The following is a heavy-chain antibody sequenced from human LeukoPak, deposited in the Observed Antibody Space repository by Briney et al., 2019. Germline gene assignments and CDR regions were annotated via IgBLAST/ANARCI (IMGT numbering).Heavy chain of an antibody. CDR2: TYYRSKWYN. Sequence: SQTLSLTCAIAGDSVSSNSAAWNWIRQSPSRGLEWMGRTYYRSKWYNYYAVSVISRITINRAASMNQISLHPNSVTPEDSAVYYCTRCSYGYSDYWGQGTLVTVSS. V-gene: IGHV6-1*01. CDR1: GDSVSSNSAA. J-gene: IGHJ4*02. CDR3: TRCSYGYSDY. D-gene: IGHD3-10*01.